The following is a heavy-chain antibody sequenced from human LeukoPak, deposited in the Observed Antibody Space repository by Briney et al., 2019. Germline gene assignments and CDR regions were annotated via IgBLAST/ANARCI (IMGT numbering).Heavy chain of an antibody. Sequence: SQTLSLTCTVSSGSISSGSYYWSWIRQPAGKGLEWIGRIYTSGNTNYNPSLKSRVTISVDTSKNQFSLEVTSVTAADTAVYYCARYGASSGCDHWGQGILVTVSS. J-gene: IGHJ5*02. CDR2: IYTSGNT. D-gene: IGHD4/OR15-4a*01. CDR3: ARYGASSGCDH. V-gene: IGHV4-61*02. CDR1: SGSISSGSYY.